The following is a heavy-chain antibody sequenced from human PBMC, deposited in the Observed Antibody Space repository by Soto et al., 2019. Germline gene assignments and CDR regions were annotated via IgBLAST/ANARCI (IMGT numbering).Heavy chain of an antibody. V-gene: IGHV4-39*01. D-gene: IGHD3-10*01. CDR3: ARTDYYGSGSYFGSDYFDY. J-gene: IGHJ4*02. CDR2: IYYSGST. CDR1: GGSISSSSYY. Sequence: QLQLQESGPGLVKPSETLSLTCTVSGGSISSSSYYWGWIRQPPGKGLEWIGSIYYSGSTYYNPSLKSRGTISVDTSNNQFSLKLRSGTAAETAVYYWARTDYYGSGSYFGSDYFDYWGQGTLVTVSS.